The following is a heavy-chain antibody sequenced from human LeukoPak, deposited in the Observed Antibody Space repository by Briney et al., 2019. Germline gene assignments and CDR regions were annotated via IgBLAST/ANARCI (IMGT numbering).Heavy chain of an antibody. Sequence: GGSLRLSCAASGFTFSGSAMHWVRQASGKGLEWVGRIRSKANSYATAYAASVKGRFTISRDDSKNTAYLQMNSLKTEDTAVYYCTSYYYDIPDAFDIWGQGTMVTVSS. V-gene: IGHV3-73*01. CDR3: TSYYYDIPDAFDI. J-gene: IGHJ3*02. D-gene: IGHD3-22*01. CDR2: IRSKANSYAT. CDR1: GFTFSGSA.